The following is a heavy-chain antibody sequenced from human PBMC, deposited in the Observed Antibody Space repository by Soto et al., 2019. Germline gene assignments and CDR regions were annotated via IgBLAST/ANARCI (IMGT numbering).Heavy chain of an antibody. CDR1: GYTLRTYR. V-gene: IGHV1-3*01. CDR3: AREGSTYDSTFDY. CDR2: IDAGNGNR. J-gene: IGHJ4*02. D-gene: IGHD3-16*01. Sequence: ASVKVSCKASGYTLRTYRLHWVRQAPGQRFEWMGWIDAGNGNRKYSQKFQGTVTITTDTSANTAYMEVSSLRSEDTAVYYCAREGSTYDSTFDYGGQGTLVTVSS.